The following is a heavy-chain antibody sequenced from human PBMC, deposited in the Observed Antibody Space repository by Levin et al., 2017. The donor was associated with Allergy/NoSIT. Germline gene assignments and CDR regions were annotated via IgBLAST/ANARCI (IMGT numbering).Heavy chain of an antibody. Sequence: SETLSLTCTVSGGSISSSSYYWGWIRQPPGKGLEWIGSIYYSGSTYYNPSLKSRVTIYVDTSKNQFSLKLSSVTAADTAVYYCARLSGYSGYVPDYWGQGTLVTVSS. V-gene: IGHV4-39*01. CDR1: GGSISSSSYY. CDR3: ARLSGYSGYVPDY. D-gene: IGHD5-12*01. CDR2: IYYSGST. J-gene: IGHJ4*02.